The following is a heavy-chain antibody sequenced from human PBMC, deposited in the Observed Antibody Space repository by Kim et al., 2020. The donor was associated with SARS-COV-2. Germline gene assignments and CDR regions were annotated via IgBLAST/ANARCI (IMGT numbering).Heavy chain of an antibody. CDR2: IYPGDSDT. CDR1: GYSFTSYW. CDR3: ARSYCSSTSCPYYYCGMDV. V-gene: IGHV5-51*01. D-gene: IGHD2-2*01. J-gene: IGHJ6*02. Sequence: GESLKISCKGSGYSFTSYWIGWVRQMPGKGLEWMGIIYPGDSDTRYSPSFQGQVTISADKSISTAYLQWSSLKASDTAMYYCARSYCSSTSCPYYYCGMDVWGQGTTVTVSS.